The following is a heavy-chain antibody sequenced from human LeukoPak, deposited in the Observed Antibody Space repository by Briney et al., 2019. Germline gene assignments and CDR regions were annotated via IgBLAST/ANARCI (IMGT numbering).Heavy chain of an antibody. D-gene: IGHD1-26*01. Sequence: SETLSLTCTVSGGSISSSSYYWGWIRQPPGKGLEWIGSIYYSGNTYYNPSLKSRVTISVDTSKNQFSLKLSSVTAADTAVYYCARRVGANDYWGQGTLVTVSS. CDR1: GGSISSSSYY. CDR3: ARRVGANDY. J-gene: IGHJ4*02. V-gene: IGHV4-39*01. CDR2: IYYSGNT.